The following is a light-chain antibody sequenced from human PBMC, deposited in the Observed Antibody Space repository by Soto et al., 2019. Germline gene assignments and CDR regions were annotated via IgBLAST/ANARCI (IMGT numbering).Light chain of an antibody. J-gene: IGKJ4*01. CDR2: GVS. CDR1: QSISGSY. CDR3: QQYDNSPLT. V-gene: IGKV3-20*01. Sequence: EIVLTQSPGTLSLSPGERATLSCTASQSISGSYLAWYQQKPGQAPGVVIYGVSRRATGIPDRFSGSGSGTDFTLTISRLEPEDFAVYYCQQYDNSPLTFGGGTKVEVK.